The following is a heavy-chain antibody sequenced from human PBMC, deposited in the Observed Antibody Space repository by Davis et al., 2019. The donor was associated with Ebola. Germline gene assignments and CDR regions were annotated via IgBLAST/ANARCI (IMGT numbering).Heavy chain of an antibody. CDR2: INPNSGGT. Sequence: ASVKVSCKASGYTFTSYYMHWVRQAPGQGLEWMGWINPNSGGTNYAQKFQGRVTMTRDTSISTAYMELSRLRSDDTAVYYCARDLRGSYCLGYWGQGTLVTVSS. CDR3: ARDLRGSYCLGY. V-gene: IGHV1-2*02. J-gene: IGHJ4*02. D-gene: IGHD1-26*01. CDR1: GYTFTSYY.